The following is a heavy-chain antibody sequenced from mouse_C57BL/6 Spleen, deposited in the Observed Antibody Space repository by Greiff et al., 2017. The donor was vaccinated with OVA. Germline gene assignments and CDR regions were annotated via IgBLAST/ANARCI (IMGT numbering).Heavy chain of an antibody. Sequence: VQLQQSGPELVKPGASVKISCKASGYAFSSSWMNWVKQRPGKGLEWIGRIYPGDGDTNYNGKFKGKATLTADKSSSTTYMQLSSLTSEDSAVYFCARWADYDEFAYWGQGTLVTVSA. D-gene: IGHD2-4*01. CDR2: IYPGDGDT. V-gene: IGHV1-82*01. CDR1: GYAFSSSW. CDR3: ARWADYDEFAY. J-gene: IGHJ3*01.